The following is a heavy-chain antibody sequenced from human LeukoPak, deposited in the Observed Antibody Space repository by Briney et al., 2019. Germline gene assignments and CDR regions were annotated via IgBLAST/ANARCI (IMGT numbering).Heavy chain of an antibody. CDR2: ISGSGGST. Sequence: GGSLRLSCAASGFIFSSHAMSWVRQAPGKGLEWVSAISGSGGSTYYADSVKGRFTISRDNSKNTLYLQMNSLRAEDTAVYYCAKGGPGYYDSSGYYPPYGMDVWGQGTTVTVSS. V-gene: IGHV3-23*01. J-gene: IGHJ6*02. CDR1: GFIFSSHA. D-gene: IGHD3-22*01. CDR3: AKGGPGYYDSSGYYPPYGMDV.